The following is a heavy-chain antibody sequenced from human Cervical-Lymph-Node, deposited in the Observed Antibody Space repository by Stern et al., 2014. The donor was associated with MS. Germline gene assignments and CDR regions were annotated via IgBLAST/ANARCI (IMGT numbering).Heavy chain of an antibody. V-gene: IGHV1-69*06. D-gene: IGHD3-10*01. CDR2: IIPILGTT. Sequence: QVQLVESGAEVKKPGSSVKVSCKASGGTFNIYAISWVRQAPGQGLEWMGGIIPILGTTNYAQKFQGRVTITTDKSTHQDHMERSSLRSEDTAVYYCARDQRRYGSGSYAFDIWGQGTMVTVSS. J-gene: IGHJ3*02. CDR3: ARDQRRYGSGSYAFDI. CDR1: GGTFNIYA.